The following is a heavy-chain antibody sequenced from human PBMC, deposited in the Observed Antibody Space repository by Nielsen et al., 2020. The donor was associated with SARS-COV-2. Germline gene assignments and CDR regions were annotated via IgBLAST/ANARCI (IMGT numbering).Heavy chain of an antibody. CDR3: ARDRGDTAMVGVGLYYFDY. Sequence: GGSLRLSCAASGFTFSSYAMHWVRQAPGKGLEWVAVISYDGSNKYYADSVKGRFTISRDNSKNTLYLQMNSLRAEDTAVYYCARDRGDTAMVGVGLYYFDYWGQGTLVTVSS. CDR1: GFTFSSYA. CDR2: ISYDGSNK. V-gene: IGHV3-30*04. D-gene: IGHD5-18*01. J-gene: IGHJ4*02.